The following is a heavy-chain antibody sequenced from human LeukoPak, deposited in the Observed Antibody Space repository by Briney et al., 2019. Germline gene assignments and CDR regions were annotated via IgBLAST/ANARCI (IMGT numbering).Heavy chain of an antibody. V-gene: IGHV4-39*01. J-gene: IGHJ5*02. CDR3: ARPTRYCSGGSCYSVAFDP. D-gene: IGHD2-15*01. CDR1: GGSIRSSSYY. Sequence: PSQTLSLTCTVSGGSIRSSSYYWGWIRQPPGKGLEWIGSIYYSGSTYYNPSLKSRVTISVDTSKNQFSLKLSSVTAADTAVYYCARPTRYCSGGSCYSVAFDPWGQGTLVTVSS. CDR2: IYYSGST.